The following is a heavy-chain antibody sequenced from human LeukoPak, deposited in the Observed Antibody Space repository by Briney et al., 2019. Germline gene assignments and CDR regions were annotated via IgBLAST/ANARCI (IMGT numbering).Heavy chain of an antibody. CDR2: ISGSGGSP. V-gene: IGHV3-23*01. J-gene: IGHJ3*02. D-gene: IGHD5/OR15-5a*01. CDR3: AKGGSVTAPDDAFDI. CDR1: GFTFSTYA. Sequence: GGSLRLSCAASGFTFSTYAMSWVRQAPGKGLEWVSVISGSGGSPYYADSVKGRFTISRDNSKNTLYLQMNSLRAEDMGVYYCAKGGSVTAPDDAFDIWGQGTMVTVSS.